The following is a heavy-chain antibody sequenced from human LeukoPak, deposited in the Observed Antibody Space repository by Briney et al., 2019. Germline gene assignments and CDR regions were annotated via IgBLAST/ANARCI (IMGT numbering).Heavy chain of an antibody. CDR2: IRYDGSNK. Sequence: GGSLRLSCAASGFTFGGYGMHWVRQAPGKGLEWVAFIRYDGSNKYYADSVKGRFTISRDNSKNTLYLQMNSLRAEDTAVYYCARSYYYDNSHTVDYWGQGTLVTVSS. D-gene: IGHD3-22*01. V-gene: IGHV3-30*02. CDR1: GFTFGGYG. J-gene: IGHJ4*02. CDR3: ARSYYYDNSHTVDY.